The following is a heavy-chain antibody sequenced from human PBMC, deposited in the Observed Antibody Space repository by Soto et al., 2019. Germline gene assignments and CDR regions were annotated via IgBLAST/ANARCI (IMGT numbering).Heavy chain of an antibody. CDR3: ASRYDDSSGYSDDAFDI. V-gene: IGHV5-10-1*01. Sequence: GESLKISCKGSGYSFTSYWISWVRQMPGKGLEWMGRIDPSDSYTNYSPSFQGHVTISADKSISTAYLQWSSLKASDTAMYYCASRYDDSSGYSDDAFDIWGQGTMVTVS. CDR1: GYSFTSYW. CDR2: IDPSDSYT. D-gene: IGHD3-22*01. J-gene: IGHJ3*02.